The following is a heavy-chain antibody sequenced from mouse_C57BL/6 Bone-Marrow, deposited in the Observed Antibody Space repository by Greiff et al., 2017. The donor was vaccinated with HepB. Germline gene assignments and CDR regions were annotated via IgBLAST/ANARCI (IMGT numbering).Heavy chain of an antibody. J-gene: IGHJ3*01. CDR2: INPGSGGT. V-gene: IGHV1-54*01. Sequence: VKLMESGAELVRPGTSVKVSKASGYAFTNYLIEWVKQRPGQGLEWIGVINPGSGGTNYNEKFKGKATLTADKSSSTAYMQLSSLTSEDSAVYFCARSGLRYPFAYWGQGTLVTVSA. D-gene: IGHD1-1*01. CDR3: ARSGLRYPFAY. CDR1: GYAFTNYL.